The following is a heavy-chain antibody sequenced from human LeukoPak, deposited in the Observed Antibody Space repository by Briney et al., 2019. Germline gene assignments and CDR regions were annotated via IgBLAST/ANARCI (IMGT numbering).Heavy chain of an antibody. J-gene: IGHJ4*02. CDR3: TTDGPYDYVCDY. Sequence: GGSLRLSCAASGFTFSSYAMSWVRQAPGKGLEWVSAISGSGGSTYYADSVKGRFTISRDNSKNTLYLQMNSLKTEDTAVYYCTTDGPYDYVCDYWGQGTLVTVSS. CDR1: GFTFSSYA. CDR2: ISGSGGST. D-gene: IGHD3-16*01. V-gene: IGHV3-23*01.